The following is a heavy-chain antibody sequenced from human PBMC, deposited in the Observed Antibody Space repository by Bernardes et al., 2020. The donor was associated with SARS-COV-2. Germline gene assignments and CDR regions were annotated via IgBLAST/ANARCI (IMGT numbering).Heavy chain of an antibody. J-gene: IGHJ4*02. D-gene: IGHD6-19*01. V-gene: IGHV4-34*01. CDR1: GGSFSGYY. CDR2: INHSGST. Sequence: SETLSLTCAVYGGSFSGYYWSWIRQPPGKGLEWIGEINHSGSTNYNPSLKSRVTISVDTSKNQFSLKLSSVTAADTAVYYCARTPIAVAGIRSFRFDYWGQGTLVTVSS. CDR3: ARTPIAVAGIRSFRFDY.